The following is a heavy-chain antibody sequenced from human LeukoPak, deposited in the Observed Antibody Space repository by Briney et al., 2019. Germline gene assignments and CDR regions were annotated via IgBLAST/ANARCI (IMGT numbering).Heavy chain of an antibody. CDR2: IRYDGSNK. CDR3: AKENTVVTRFSGYYFDY. D-gene: IGHD4-23*01. Sequence: GGSLRLSCAASGFTFSSYGMHWVRQAPGKGLEWVAFIRYDGSNKYCADSVKGRFTISRDNSKNTLYLQMNSLRAEDTAVYYCAKENTVVTRFSGYYFDYWGQGTLVTVSS. J-gene: IGHJ4*02. CDR1: GFTFSSYG. V-gene: IGHV3-30*02.